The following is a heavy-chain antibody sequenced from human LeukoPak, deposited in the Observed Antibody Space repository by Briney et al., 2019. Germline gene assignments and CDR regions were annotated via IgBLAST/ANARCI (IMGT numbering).Heavy chain of an antibody. CDR1: GFTFSSHA. CDR3: ARRALRYCSSTSCPAQYYGVDV. D-gene: IGHD2-2*01. V-gene: IGHV3-7*03. J-gene: IGHJ6*04. CDR2: IKEDGSEK. Sequence: GGSLRLSCAASGFTFSSHAMHWVRQAPGKGLEWVANIKEDGSEKYYVDSVKGRFTISRDNAKNSLYLQTNSLRAEDTAVYYCARRALRYCSSTSCPAQYYGVDVWGKGTTVTVSS.